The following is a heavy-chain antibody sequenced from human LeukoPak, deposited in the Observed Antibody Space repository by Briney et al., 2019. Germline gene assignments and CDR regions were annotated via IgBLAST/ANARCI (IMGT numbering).Heavy chain of an antibody. V-gene: IGHV1-2*02. CDR1: GYTFTGYY. Sequence: GASVKLSCKASGYTFTGYYMHWVRQAPGQGLELMGWINPNSGGTNYAQKFQGRVTMTRDTSISTAYMELSRLRSDDTAVYYCARVGDYSNYRYYFDYWGQGTLVTVSS. CDR3: ARVGDYSNYRYYFDY. D-gene: IGHD4-11*01. CDR2: INPNSGGT. J-gene: IGHJ4*02.